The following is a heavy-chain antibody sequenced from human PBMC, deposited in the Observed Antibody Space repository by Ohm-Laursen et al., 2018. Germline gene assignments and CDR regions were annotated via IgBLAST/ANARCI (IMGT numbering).Heavy chain of an antibody. CDR3: ARGDDWNYAFGF. CDR2: ISAYNGNT. J-gene: IGHJ4*02. CDR1: GYTFASSG. D-gene: IGHD1-7*01. Sequence: GVSVKVSCKASGYTFASSGITWVRQAPGQGLEWMGWISAYNGNTKYAQKLQGRLTMTTDTSTSTAYMDLRSLGSDDTAVYYCARGDDWNYAFGFWGQGTLVTVSS. V-gene: IGHV1-18*01.